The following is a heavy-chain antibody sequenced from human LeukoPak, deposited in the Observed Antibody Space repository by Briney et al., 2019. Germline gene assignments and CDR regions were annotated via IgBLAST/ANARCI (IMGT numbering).Heavy chain of an antibody. V-gene: IGHV4-59*08. CDR2: IYYSGST. Sequence: SETLSLTCTVSGGSISNYYWSWIRQPPGKGLEWIGYIYYSGSTNYNPSLKSRVTISVDTSKNQFSLKLSSVTAADTAVYYCASAPNYGDYVTQLIHWGQGTLVTVSS. CDR3: ASAPNYGDYVTQLIH. J-gene: IGHJ4*02. D-gene: IGHD4-17*01. CDR1: GGSISNYY.